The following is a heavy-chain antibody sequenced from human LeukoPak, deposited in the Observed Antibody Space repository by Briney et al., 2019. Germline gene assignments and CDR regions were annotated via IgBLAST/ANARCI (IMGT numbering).Heavy chain of an antibody. J-gene: IGHJ4*02. CDR1: GFTFDDYG. CDR2: INWNGGST. V-gene: IGHV3-20*04. CDR3: ARGGGYYDFWSGYDSQYFDY. D-gene: IGHD3-3*01. Sequence: PGGSLRLSCSASGFTFDDYGMSWVRQAPGKGLEWVSGINWNGGSTGYADSVKGRFTISRDNAKNSLYLQMNSLRAEDTALYYCARGGGYYDFWSGYDSQYFDYWGQGTLVTVSS.